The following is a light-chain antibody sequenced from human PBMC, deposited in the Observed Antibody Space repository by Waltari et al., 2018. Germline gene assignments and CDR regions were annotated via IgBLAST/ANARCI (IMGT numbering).Light chain of an antibody. Sequence: IVMTQSPDSLGVSLGERATINCRSSQSLLSSSNNKNYLAWYQQKPGRPPRLLMYWASLRESGVTERFSGSGSATDFTLTISSLQAEDVAVYYCQQYYTSPLTFGGGTKVEIK. V-gene: IGKV4-1*01. CDR3: QQYYTSPLT. CDR2: WAS. CDR1: QSLLSSSNNKNY. J-gene: IGKJ4*01.